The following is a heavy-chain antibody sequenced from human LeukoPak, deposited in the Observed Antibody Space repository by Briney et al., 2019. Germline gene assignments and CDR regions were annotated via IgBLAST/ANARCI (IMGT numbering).Heavy chain of an antibody. D-gene: IGHD2-15*01. CDR3: ARTACSGGTCYSQRGAFDI. V-gene: IGHV4-59*12. J-gene: IGHJ3*02. CDR2: IYYSGST. CDR1: GGSISSNY. Sequence: SETLSLTCNVSGGSISSNYWSWIRQPPGKGLEWIGSIYYSGSTYDNPSLKSRVTISVDTSKNQFSLKLSSLTAADTAVYYCARTACSGGTCYSQRGAFDIWGQGTMVTVSS.